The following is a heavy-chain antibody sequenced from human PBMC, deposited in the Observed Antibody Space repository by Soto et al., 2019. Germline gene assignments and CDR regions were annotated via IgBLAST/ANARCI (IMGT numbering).Heavy chain of an antibody. D-gene: IGHD3-10*01. Sequence: EVQLLESGGGLVQPGGSLRLSCAASEFTFSSYAMSWVRQAPGKGLEWVSAISGSGGSTYYADSVKGRFTISRDNSKNTLYLQMNSLRAEDTAVYYCAPHLWFGELYYWGQGTLVTVSS. CDR2: ISGSGGST. V-gene: IGHV3-23*01. CDR1: EFTFSSYA. CDR3: APHLWFGELYY. J-gene: IGHJ4*02.